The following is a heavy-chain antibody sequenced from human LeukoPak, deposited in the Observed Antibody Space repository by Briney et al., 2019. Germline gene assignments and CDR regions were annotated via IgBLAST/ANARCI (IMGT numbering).Heavy chain of an antibody. CDR3: ARLVDWFDP. CDR2: IYYSGST. V-gene: IGHV4-59*08. J-gene: IGHJ5*02. Sequence: SETLSLTCTASGGSISSYYWSWIRQPPGKGLEWIGYIYYSGSTNYNPSLKSRLTISVDTSKNQFSLKLSSVTAADTAVYYCARLVDWFDPWGQGTLVTVSS. CDR1: GGSISSYY.